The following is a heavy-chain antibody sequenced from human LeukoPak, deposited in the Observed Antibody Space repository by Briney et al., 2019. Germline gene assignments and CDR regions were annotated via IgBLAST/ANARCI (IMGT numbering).Heavy chain of an antibody. CDR1: GGSISSSSYC. Sequence: SETLSLTCTVSGGSISSSSYCWGWIRQPPGKGLEWIGSIYYSGSTYYNPSLKSRVTISVDTSKNQFSLKLSSVTAADTAVYYCAGIRGYYFDYWGQGTLVTVSS. CDR2: IYYSGST. V-gene: IGHV4-39*07. CDR3: AGIRGYYFDY. J-gene: IGHJ4*02.